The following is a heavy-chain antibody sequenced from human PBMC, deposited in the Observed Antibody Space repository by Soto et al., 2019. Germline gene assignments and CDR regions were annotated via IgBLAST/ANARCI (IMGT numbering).Heavy chain of an antibody. Sequence: QEQLVQYGAEVKKPGASVKVSCKTSGYTFTDYDINWVRQATGQGLEWIGWMNPNSGETGYAQKFQGRVTMTRSASLSTAYLELSSLRSEDTAVYYCARAAVAARPRWYNWFDPWGQGTLVTVSS. CDR2: MNPNSGET. V-gene: IGHV1-8*01. J-gene: IGHJ5*02. D-gene: IGHD6-19*01. CDR3: ARAAVAARPRWYNWFDP. CDR1: GYTFTDYD.